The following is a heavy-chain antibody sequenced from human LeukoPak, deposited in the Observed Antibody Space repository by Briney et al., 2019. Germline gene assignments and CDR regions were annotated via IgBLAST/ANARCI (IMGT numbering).Heavy chain of an antibody. V-gene: IGHV3-74*01. Sequence: GGSLRLSCAASGFTFSNSWMHWVRQAPGKGLVWVSRINPDGTITNYADSVKGRFTISRDNSKNTLYLQINSLRVDDTAVYYCAKGAWRTFFDNWGQGALVTVSS. J-gene: IGHJ4*02. CDR1: GFTFSNSW. CDR3: AKGAWRTFFDN. CDR2: INPDGTIT. D-gene: IGHD1-1*01.